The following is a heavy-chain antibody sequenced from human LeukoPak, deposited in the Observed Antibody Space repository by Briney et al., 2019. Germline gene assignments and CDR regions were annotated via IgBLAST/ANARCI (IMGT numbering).Heavy chain of an antibody. CDR1: GGSITIYY. CDR3: ARDTYYYDSSGLTTIDY. Sequence: SETLSLTCTVSGGSITIYYWSWIRQPAGKGLEWIGRIYTSGSTNYNPSLKSRVTMSVDTSKNQFSLKLSSVTAADTAVYYCARDTYYYDSSGLTTIDYWGQGTLVTVSS. CDR2: IYTSGST. V-gene: IGHV4-4*07. J-gene: IGHJ4*02. D-gene: IGHD3-22*01.